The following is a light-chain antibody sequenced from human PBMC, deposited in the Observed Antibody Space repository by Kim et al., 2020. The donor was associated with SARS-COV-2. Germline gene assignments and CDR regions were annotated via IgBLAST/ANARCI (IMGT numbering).Light chain of an antibody. V-gene: IGLV3-19*01. J-gene: IGLJ3*02. CDR1: SRRSYY. CDR3: NYRDSSGNHVV. CDR2: GKN. Sequence: ALGQTVSMTCQGDSRRSYYASWYQQKQGQAPVIVIYGKNNRPSWIPDRFSGSSSGNTASLTITGAHAEDEADYYCNYRDSSGNHVVFGGGTKLTVL.